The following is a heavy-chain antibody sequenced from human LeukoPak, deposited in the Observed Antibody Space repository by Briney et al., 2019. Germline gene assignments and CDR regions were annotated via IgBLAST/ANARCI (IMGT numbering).Heavy chain of an antibody. CDR1: GFTSSSYW. CDR2: IKQDGSEK. Sequence: GFLRLSCAATGFTSSSYWMSWVRQAPAQGQERGAKIKQDGSEKYYVVSVKGRFTNSRDTAKNSLYLQMNSLRAEDTAVYYCARDAVVVPAAMNWFDPWGQGTLVTVSS. CDR3: ARDAVVVPAAMNWFDP. V-gene: IGHV3-7*05. J-gene: IGHJ5*02. D-gene: IGHD2-2*01.